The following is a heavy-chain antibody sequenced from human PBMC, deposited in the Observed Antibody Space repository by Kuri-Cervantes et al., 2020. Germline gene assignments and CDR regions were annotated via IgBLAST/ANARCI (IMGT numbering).Heavy chain of an antibody. Sequence: GGSLRLSCAASGFTFSSYAMHWVRQAPGKGLEWVAVISYDGSNKYYADSVKGRFTISRDNSKNTLYLQMNSLRAEDTAVYYCARDRFGELLYFDYWGQGTLVTVSS. V-gene: IGHV3-30-3*01. D-gene: IGHD3-10*01. J-gene: IGHJ4*02. CDR3: ARDRFGELLYFDY. CDR2: ISYDGSNK. CDR1: GFTFSSYA.